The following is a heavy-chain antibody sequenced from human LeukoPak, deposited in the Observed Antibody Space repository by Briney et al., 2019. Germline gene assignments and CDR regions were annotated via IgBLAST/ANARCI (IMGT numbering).Heavy chain of an antibody. Sequence: GASVKVSCKASGYTFTSYDINWVRQAPGQGLEWMGGIIPIFGTANYAQKFQGRVTITADESTSTAYMELSSLRSEDTAVYYCARDWGEVHCSSTSCPYYFDYWGQGTLVTVSS. V-gene: IGHV1-69*13. J-gene: IGHJ4*02. CDR1: GYTFTSYD. CDR2: IIPIFGTA. D-gene: IGHD2-2*01. CDR3: ARDWGEVHCSSTSCPYYFDY.